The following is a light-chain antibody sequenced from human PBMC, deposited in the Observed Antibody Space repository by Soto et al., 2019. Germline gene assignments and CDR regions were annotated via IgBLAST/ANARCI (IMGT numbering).Light chain of an antibody. CDR2: EGS. V-gene: IGLV2-23*03. CDR3: CSYAGSSTFV. Sequence: QSALTQPASVSGSPGQSITISCTGTSSDVGSYNLVSWYQQHPGKAPKLMIYEGSKRPSGVANRFSGSKSGNTASLTFSGLQAEVEADYYCCSYAGSSTFVFGGGTKLTVL. CDR1: SSDVGSYNL. J-gene: IGLJ2*01.